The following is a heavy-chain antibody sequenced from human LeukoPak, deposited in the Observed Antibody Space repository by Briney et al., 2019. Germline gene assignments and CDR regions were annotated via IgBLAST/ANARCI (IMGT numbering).Heavy chain of an antibody. Sequence: SETLSLTCVVSGDSISTSNWWSWVRQPPGKGLEWIGEIYHNGGAHYNPSLRSRVTMSVDTSKNQFSLYLSSVTAADTAIYYCARSIVGYDWNFDQWGQGILVTVSS. CDR2: IYHNGGA. CDR3: ARSIVGYDWNFDQ. D-gene: IGHD1-26*01. V-gene: IGHV4/OR15-8*01. CDR1: GDSISTSNW. J-gene: IGHJ4*02.